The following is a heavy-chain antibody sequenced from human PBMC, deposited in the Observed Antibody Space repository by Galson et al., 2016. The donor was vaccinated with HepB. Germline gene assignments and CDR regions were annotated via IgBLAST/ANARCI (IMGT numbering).Heavy chain of an antibody. J-gene: IGHJ4*02. V-gene: IGHV3-30*04. Sequence: SLRLSCAASGFTFSDYTMHWIRQAPGQAPGEGLEWVAVISEDGTQKYLADSVKGRFTISRDNSRSILYLQMNSLRREDTAIYYWARSVTSAWHTFDSWGQGTLVPVSS. CDR1: GFTFSDYT. CDR3: ARSVTSAWHTFDS. D-gene: IGHD2-2*01. CDR2: ISEDGTQK.